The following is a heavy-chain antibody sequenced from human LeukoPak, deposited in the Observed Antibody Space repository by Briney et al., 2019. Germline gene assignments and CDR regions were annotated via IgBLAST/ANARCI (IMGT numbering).Heavy chain of an antibody. D-gene: IGHD3-10*01. Sequence: ASVKVSCKASGYTFTSYHMHWVRQAPGQGLEWMGIINPSGGSTSYAQKFQGRVSMTRDTSTSTVYMELGSLRSEDTAVYYCARDLLSHYYGSGSTFDYWGQGTLVTVSS. CDR1: GYTFTSYH. CDR2: INPSGGST. CDR3: ARDLLSHYYGSGSTFDY. J-gene: IGHJ4*02. V-gene: IGHV1-46*01.